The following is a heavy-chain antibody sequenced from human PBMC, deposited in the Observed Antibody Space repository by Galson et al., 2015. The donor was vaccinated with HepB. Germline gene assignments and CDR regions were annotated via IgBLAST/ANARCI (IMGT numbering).Heavy chain of an antibody. CDR1: GFTFSSYG. D-gene: IGHD6-13*01. CDR2: ISSSSSTI. CDR3: AGYTLGYFDY. J-gene: IGHJ4*02. V-gene: IGHV3-48*01. Sequence: SLRLSCAASGFTFSSYGIHWVRQAPGKGLEWVSYISSSSSTIYYADSVKGRFTISRDNAKNSLYLQMNSLRAEDTAVYYCAGYTLGYFDYWGQGTLVTVSS.